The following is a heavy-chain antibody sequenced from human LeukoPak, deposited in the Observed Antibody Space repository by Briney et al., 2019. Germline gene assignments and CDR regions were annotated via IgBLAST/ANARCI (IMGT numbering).Heavy chain of an antibody. CDR2: IIPIFGTA. CDR1: GGTFSSYA. D-gene: IGHD1-26*01. CDR3: ARAELVGAAYDY. Sequence: SVPVSCKASGGTFSSYAISWVRQAPGQGLEWMGGIIPIFGTANYAQKFQGRVTITTDESTSTAYMELSNLRSEDTAVYYCARAELVGAAYDYWGQGTLVTVSS. J-gene: IGHJ4*02. V-gene: IGHV1-69*05.